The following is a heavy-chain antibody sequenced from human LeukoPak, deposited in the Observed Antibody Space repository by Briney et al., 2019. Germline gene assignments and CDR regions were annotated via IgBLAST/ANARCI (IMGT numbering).Heavy chain of an antibody. D-gene: IGHD3-3*01. CDR1: GGSFSGYY. J-gene: IGHJ4*02. CDR3: ARMDRSIFGVVIIDY. V-gene: IGHV4-34*01. CDR2: INHSGST. Sequence: SETLSLTCAVYGGSFSGYYWSWIRQPPGKGLEWIGEINHSGSTNYNPSLKSRVTISVDTSKNQFSLKLSSVTAADTAVYYCARMDRSIFGVVIIDYWGQGTLVTVSS.